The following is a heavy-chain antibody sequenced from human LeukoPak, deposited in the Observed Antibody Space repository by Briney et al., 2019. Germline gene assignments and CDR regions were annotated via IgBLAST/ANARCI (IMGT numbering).Heavy chain of an antibody. Sequence: GGSLRLSCAASGFTFSSYGMSWVRQAPGKGLEWVSAISGSGGSTYYADSVKGRFTISRDNSKNTLYLQMNSLRAEDTAVYYCAKEGPVGYYETLYYFDYWGQGTLVTVSS. J-gene: IGHJ4*02. D-gene: IGHD2/OR15-2a*01. CDR3: AKEGPVGYYETLYYFDY. V-gene: IGHV3-23*01. CDR2: ISGSGGST. CDR1: GFTFSSYG.